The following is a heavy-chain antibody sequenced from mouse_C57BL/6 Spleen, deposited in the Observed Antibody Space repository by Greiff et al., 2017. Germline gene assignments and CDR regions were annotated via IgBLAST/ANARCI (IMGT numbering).Heavy chain of an antibody. D-gene: IGHD1-1*01. V-gene: IGHV1-19*01. J-gene: IGHJ4*01. CDR1: GYTFTDYY. CDR3: ARRGGSSYLYAMDY. CDR2: INPYNGGT. Sequence: VQLKQSGPVLVKPGASVKMSCKASGYTFTDYYMNWVKQSHGKSLEWIGVINPYNGGTSYNQKFKGKATLTVDKSSSTAYMELNSLTSEDSAVYYCARRGGSSYLYAMDYWGQGTSVTVSS.